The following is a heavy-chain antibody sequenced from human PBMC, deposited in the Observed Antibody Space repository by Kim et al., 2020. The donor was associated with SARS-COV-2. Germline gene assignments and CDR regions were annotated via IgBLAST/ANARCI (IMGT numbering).Heavy chain of an antibody. CDR2: ITNNGGST. D-gene: IGHD1-20*01. CDR1: GFTFSSSG. CDR3: VKRLNWHFDY. Sequence: GGSLRLSCSASGFTFSSSGMYWVRQAPGKGLEYVSLITNNGGSTYYADSVKGRFTVSRDNSKNTVYLQMTSLRPDDTAVYYCVKRLNWHFDYWAQGTPVT. V-gene: IGHV3-64D*09. J-gene: IGHJ4*02.